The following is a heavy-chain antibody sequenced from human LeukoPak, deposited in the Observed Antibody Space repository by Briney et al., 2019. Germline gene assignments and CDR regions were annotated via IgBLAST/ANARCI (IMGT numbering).Heavy chain of an antibody. CDR1: GYTFTGYY. CDR2: INPNSGGT. Sequence: GASVKVSCKASGYTFTGYYMHWVRQAPGQGLEWMGWINPNSGGTNYAQKFQGRVTMTRDTSISTAYMGLSRLRSDDTAVYYCARTGWGSSHFFDYWGQGTLVTVSS. V-gene: IGHV1-2*02. J-gene: IGHJ4*02. D-gene: IGHD6-13*01. CDR3: ARTGWGSSHFFDY.